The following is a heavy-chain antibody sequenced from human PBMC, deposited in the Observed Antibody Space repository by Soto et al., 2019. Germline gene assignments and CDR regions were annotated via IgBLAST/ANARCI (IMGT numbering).Heavy chain of an antibody. V-gene: IGHV3-33*01. CDR1: GFTFSSYG. D-gene: IGHD4-17*01. CDR2: IWYDGSNK. J-gene: IGHJ4*02. Sequence: QVQLVESGGGVVQPGRSLRLSCAASGFTFSSYGMHWVRQAPGKGLEWVAVIWYDGSNKYYADSVKGRFTISRDNSKNTLYLQMNSLRAEDTAVYYCARDGYGDYDKQAFDYWGQGTLSPSPQ. CDR3: ARDGYGDYDKQAFDY.